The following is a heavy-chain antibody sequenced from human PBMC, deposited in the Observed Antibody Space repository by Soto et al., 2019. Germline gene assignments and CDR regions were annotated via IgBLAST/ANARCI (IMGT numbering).Heavy chain of an antibody. CDR2: IYWNDDK. V-gene: IGHV2-5*01. Sequence: QITLKESGPTLVKPTQTLTLTCTFSGFSLSTSGVGVGWIRQPPGKALEWLALIYWNDDKRYSPSLKSRLTTPKKPPKNRVALKTTNMARVDTPTYSWPPSPAEYRVWFPPGGQGPLVTLSS. CDR3: PPSPAEYRVWFPP. J-gene: IGHJ5*02. D-gene: IGHD5-18*01. CDR1: GFSLSTSGVG.